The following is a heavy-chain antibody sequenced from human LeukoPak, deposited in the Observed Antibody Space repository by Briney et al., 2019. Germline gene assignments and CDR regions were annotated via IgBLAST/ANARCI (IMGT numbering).Heavy chain of an antibody. D-gene: IGHD4-17*01. CDR3: ARSPYDYGDYTTLNWFDP. Sequence: SETLSLTCTVSGGSISSSSYYWGWIRQPPGKGLEWIGSIYYSGSTYYNPSLKSRVTISVDTSKNQFSLKLSSVTAADTAVYYCARSPYDYGDYTTLNWFDPWGQGTLVTVSS. J-gene: IGHJ5*02. V-gene: IGHV4-39*07. CDR1: GGSISSSSYY. CDR2: IYYSGST.